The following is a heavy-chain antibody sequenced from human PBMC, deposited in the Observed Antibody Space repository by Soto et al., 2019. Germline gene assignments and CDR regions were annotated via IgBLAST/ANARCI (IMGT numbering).Heavy chain of an antibody. CDR3: ARESGTTAY. V-gene: IGHV4-34*01. D-gene: IGHD1-7*01. CDR2: INHSGST. Sequence: SETLSLTCAVYGGSFSGYYCSWIRQPPGKGLELIGEINHSGSTNYNPSLKRRVTISVDKSKNQFSLKLSSVTAEDTAVYYCARESGTTAYWGQGTLVTVS. CDR1: GGSFSGYY. J-gene: IGHJ4*02.